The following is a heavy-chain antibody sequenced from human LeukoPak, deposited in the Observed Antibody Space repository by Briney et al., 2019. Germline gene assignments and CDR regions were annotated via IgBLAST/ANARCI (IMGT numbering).Heavy chain of an antibody. CDR2: ISGSSSYI. J-gene: IGHJ6*03. CDR3: ARADSSGYYLTYYYYYMDV. V-gene: IGHV3-21*01. Sequence: GGSLRLSCAASGFTFSSYSMNWVRQAPGKGLEWVSSISGSSSYIYYADSVKGRFTISRDNAKNSLYLQMNSLRAEDTAVYYCARADSSGYYLTYYYYYMDVWGKGTTVTVSS. D-gene: IGHD3-22*01. CDR1: GFTFSSYS.